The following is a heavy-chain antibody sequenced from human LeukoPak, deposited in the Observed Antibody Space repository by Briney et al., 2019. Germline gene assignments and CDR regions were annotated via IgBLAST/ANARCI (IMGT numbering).Heavy chain of an antibody. CDR1: GGSVSSGSYY. V-gene: IGHV4-61*01. CDR2: IYFSGST. Sequence: SETLSLTCTVSGGSVSSGSYYWSWIRQPPGKGLEWIGYIYFSGSTKYNPSLKSRVTISVDTSKNQFSLKLSSVTAADTAVYYCARDTTNVYYYDTSGYDHWGQGTLVTVSS. CDR3: ARDTTNVYYYDTSGYDH. D-gene: IGHD3-22*01. J-gene: IGHJ4*02.